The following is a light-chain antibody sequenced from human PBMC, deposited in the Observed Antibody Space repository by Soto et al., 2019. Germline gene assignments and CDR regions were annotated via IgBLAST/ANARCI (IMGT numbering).Light chain of an antibody. Sequence: QSALTQPASVSGSPGQSITISCTGTSSDVGSYNYVSWFQQHPGKAPKLMIYEVSKRPSGVPDRFSGSKSGNTASLTVSGLQDEDEADYYCNSYAGSNNGVFGGGTKLTVL. CDR1: SSDVGSYNY. CDR3: NSYAGSNNGV. CDR2: EVS. V-gene: IGLV2-8*01. J-gene: IGLJ3*02.